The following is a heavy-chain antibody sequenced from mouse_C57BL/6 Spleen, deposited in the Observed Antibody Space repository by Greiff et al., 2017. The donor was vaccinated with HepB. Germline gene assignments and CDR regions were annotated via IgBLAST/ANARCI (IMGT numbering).Heavy chain of an antibody. CDR2: IRLKSDNYAT. J-gene: IGHJ2*01. CDR3: TTVVLTGTDVDY. D-gene: IGHD4-1*01. V-gene: IGHV6-3*01. CDR1: GFTFSNYW. Sequence: DVQLLESGGGLVQPGGSMKLSCVASGFTFSNYWMNWVRQSPEKGLEWVAQIRLKSDNYATHYAESVKGRFTISRDDSKSSVYLQMNNLRAEDTGIYYCTTVVLTGTDVDYWGQGTTLTVSS.